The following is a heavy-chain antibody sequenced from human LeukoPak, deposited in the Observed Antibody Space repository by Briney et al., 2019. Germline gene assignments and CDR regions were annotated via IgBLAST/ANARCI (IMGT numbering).Heavy chain of an antibody. CDR1: GGSVSSGNW. V-gene: IGHV4-4*02. Sequence: SETLSLTCAVSGGSVSSGNWWSWVRQSPGKGLEWIGEVFHSGSTNYNPSLKSRVSISVDNSKNQFSLKLSSVTAADTAVYYCARSTYYYDRSADYWGQGTLVTVSS. CDR2: VFHSGST. D-gene: IGHD3-22*01. J-gene: IGHJ4*02. CDR3: ARSTYYYDRSADY.